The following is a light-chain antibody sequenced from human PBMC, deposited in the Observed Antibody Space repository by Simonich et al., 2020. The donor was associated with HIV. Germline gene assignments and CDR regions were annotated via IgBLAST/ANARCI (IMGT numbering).Light chain of an antibody. CDR1: SSDVGIFNL. CDR2: EGS. J-gene: IGLJ3*02. V-gene: IGLV2-23*01. CDR3: CSFAGTSTFWV. Sequence: QSALTQPASVSGSPGQSITISCTATSSDVGIFNLVSWYQQHPGKAPKLIIFEGSTRPSGVSNRFSGSKSGNTASLTISGLQAEDEADYCCCSFAGTSTFWVFGGGTKLTVL.